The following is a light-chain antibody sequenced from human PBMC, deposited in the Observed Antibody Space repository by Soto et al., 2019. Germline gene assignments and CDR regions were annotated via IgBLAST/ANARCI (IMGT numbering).Light chain of an antibody. J-gene: IGLJ2*01. Sequence: QSALTQPASVSGSPGQSITISCSGTGSDDGGYKYVSWYQRHPGKAPTLIIYDVTNRPSGVSDRFSGSKSGNTASLTISALQAEDEADYYCSSYTSSATRVVFGGGTKVTVL. CDR2: DVT. CDR1: GSDDGGYKY. CDR3: SSYTSSATRVV. V-gene: IGLV2-14*03.